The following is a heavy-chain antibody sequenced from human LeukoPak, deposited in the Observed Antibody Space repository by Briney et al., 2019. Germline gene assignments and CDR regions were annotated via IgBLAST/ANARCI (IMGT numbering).Heavy chain of an antibody. CDR1: GFTFSSYA. Sequence: GGSLRLSCAASGFTFSSYAMHWVRQAPGKGLEWVAVISYDGSNKYYADSVKGRFTISRHNSKNTLYLQMNSLRAEDTAVYYCARDGGGPYYYDSSGYYSDWGQGTLVTVSS. CDR3: ARDGGGPYYYDSSGYYSD. CDR2: ISYDGSNK. J-gene: IGHJ4*02. D-gene: IGHD3-22*01. V-gene: IGHV3-30*01.